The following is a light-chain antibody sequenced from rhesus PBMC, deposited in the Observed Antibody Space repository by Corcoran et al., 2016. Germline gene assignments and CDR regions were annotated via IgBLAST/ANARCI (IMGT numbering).Light chain of an antibody. J-gene: IGKJ2*01. CDR2: KAS. Sequence: DIQMTQSPSSLSASVGDRVTITCRTSENVNNYLNWYQQKPGKAHKLLNYKASTLQSGVPSRFSGSGSGQDYTFTISSLQPEDGATYYCQHGYGTPYSFGQGTKVEIK. V-gene: IGKV1-74*01. CDR1: ENVNNY. CDR3: QHGYGTPYS.